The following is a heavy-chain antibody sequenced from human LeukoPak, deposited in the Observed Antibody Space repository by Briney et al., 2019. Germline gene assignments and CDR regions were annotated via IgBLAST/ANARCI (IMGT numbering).Heavy chain of an antibody. J-gene: IGHJ4*02. Sequence: SETLSLTCTVSGGSISSSSYYWGWIRQPPGKGLEWIGSIYYSGSTYYNPSLKSRVTISADTSKNQFSLRLISVTAADTAVYYCARHATDTAMVDFDYWGQGTLVTVSS. V-gene: IGHV4-39*01. CDR2: IYYSGST. CDR3: ARHATDTAMVDFDY. D-gene: IGHD5-18*01. CDR1: GGSISSSSYY.